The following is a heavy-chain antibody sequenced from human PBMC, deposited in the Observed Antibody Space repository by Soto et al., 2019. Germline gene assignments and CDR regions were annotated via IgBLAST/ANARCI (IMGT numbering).Heavy chain of an antibody. CDR3: SRGHYNNVL. D-gene: IGHD3-9*01. J-gene: IGHJ4*02. CDR1: GFTFSDFW. CDR2: IKPDGNEK. Sequence: EVQFVESGGGLVQPGGSLRLSCAASGFTFSDFWMTWVRHGPGKGLEWVANIKPDGNEKFYVDSVRGRFTISRDNARHSLYLHMNSLRVEDTAIYYCSRGHYNNVLGGQGTLVTVSS. V-gene: IGHV3-7*01.